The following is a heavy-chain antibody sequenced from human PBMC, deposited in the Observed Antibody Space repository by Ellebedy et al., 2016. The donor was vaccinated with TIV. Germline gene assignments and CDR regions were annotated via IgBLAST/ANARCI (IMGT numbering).Heavy chain of an antibody. V-gene: IGHV1-3*01. J-gene: IGHJ4*02. CDR1: GYTFNSYA. Sequence: AASVNVSCKASGYTFNSYAVHWVRQAPGQRLEWMGWITAGNGNTEYSQKFQGRVTITTDTSATTAYMELSSLRSEDTAVYYCASDRLTLGYCSGGSCYYFDSWGQGTLVTVSS. D-gene: IGHD2-15*01. CDR2: ITAGNGNT. CDR3: ASDRLTLGYCSGGSCYYFDS.